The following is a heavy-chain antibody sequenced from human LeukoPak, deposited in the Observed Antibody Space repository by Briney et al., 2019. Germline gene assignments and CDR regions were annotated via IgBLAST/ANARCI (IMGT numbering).Heavy chain of an antibody. CDR1: GVSIISTNSY. Sequence: SETLSLTCTVSGVSIISTNSYWGWIRQSPRTGLEWIGNIYSSGRTYYNPSLNSRVTISIDISENQFSLKLTSVTAADTAVYYCARKREGPATGIDYWGQGTLVTVSS. V-gene: IGHV4-39*07. J-gene: IGHJ4*02. CDR2: IYSSGRT. D-gene: IGHD2-15*01. CDR3: ARKREGPATGIDY.